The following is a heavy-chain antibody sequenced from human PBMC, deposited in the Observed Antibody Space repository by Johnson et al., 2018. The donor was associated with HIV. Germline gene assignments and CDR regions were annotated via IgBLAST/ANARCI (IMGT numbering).Heavy chain of an antibody. CDR3: AKRQYSSSWHDAFEI. V-gene: IGHV3-7*03. Sequence: VQLVESGGGLVQPGGSLRLSCAASGFTFSSYWMSWVRQAPGKGLEWVANIKQDGSEKYYVDSVKGRFTISRDNAKNSLYLQMNSLRAEDTAVYYCAKRQYSSSWHDAFEIWGQGTMVTVSS. CDR1: GFTFSSYW. J-gene: IGHJ3*02. CDR2: IKQDGSEK. D-gene: IGHD6-13*01.